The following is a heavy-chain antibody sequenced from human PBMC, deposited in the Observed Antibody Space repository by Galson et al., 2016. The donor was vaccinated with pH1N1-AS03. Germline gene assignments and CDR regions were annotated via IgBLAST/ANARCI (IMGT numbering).Heavy chain of an antibody. J-gene: IGHJ4*02. D-gene: IGHD5-24*01. CDR3: ARASGRDDYKRLVHF. Sequence: LSLTCTVSGYSISSGYYWGWIRQSPGKGLEWLGHIFRSGSTSFNPSLQSRLTISVDTSKNQFSLNLRYVTAADTAVYFCARASGRDDYKRLVHFWGQGTLVTVSS. CDR1: GYSISSGYY. CDR2: IFRSGST. V-gene: IGHV4-38-2*02.